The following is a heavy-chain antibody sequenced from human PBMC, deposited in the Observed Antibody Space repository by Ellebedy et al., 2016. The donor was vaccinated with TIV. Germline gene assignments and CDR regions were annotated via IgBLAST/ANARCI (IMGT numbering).Heavy chain of an antibody. CDR2: ISAGGNT. CDR1: GFTFSSYW. V-gene: IGHV3-66*01. D-gene: IGHD3-22*01. CDR3: ARGGRDSSGQYEDWYYDL. J-gene: IGHJ2*01. Sequence: GGSLRLSCAASGFTFSSYWMHWVRQAPGKGLEWVSGISAGGNTYYADSVKGRFTISRDNSKNTVYLQMNSLRVEDTAVYYCARGGRDSSGQYEDWYYDLWGRGTLVTVSS.